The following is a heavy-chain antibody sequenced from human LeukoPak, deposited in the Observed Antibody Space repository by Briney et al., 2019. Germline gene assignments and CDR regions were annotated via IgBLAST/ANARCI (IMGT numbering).Heavy chain of an antibody. V-gene: IGHV3-33*01. J-gene: IGHJ4*02. CDR2: IWHDGSHK. CDR1: GFSFNTYA. Sequence: PGRSLTLSCAASGFSFNTYAMHWVRQAPGQGLEWVALIWHDGSHKFYSNSVRGQFTISRDNSKNTVYLQMNNLRPEDTAVYYCAREIFGSGSYSDFRGQGTLVTVSS. CDR3: AREIFGSGSYSDF. D-gene: IGHD3-10*01.